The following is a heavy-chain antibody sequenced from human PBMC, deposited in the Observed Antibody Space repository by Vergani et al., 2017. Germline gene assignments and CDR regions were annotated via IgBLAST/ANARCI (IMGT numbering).Heavy chain of an antibody. J-gene: IGHJ1*01. Sequence: QVHLVESGGGVVQPGRSLRLSCVVSGFTSSYYGMHWVRQAPGKGLEWVAVISYDGTQKYYADSVKGRFTISRDNSKSTLYLQMNSLRTEDTAVYYCATKSCGTPGCQIGDFREWGQGTLVTVFS. V-gene: IGHV3-30*03. CDR1: GFTSSYYG. D-gene: IGHD1-1*01. CDR2: ISYDGTQK. CDR3: ATKSCGTPGCQIGDFRE.